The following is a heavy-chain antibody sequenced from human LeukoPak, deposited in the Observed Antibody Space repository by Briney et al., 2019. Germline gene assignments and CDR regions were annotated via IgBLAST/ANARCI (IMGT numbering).Heavy chain of an antibody. Sequence: GGSLRLSCAASGFTVSSNYMSWVRQAPGKGLEWVSVIYSGGSTYYADSVKGRFTISRDNSKNTLYLQMNSLRAEDMAVYYCALSRYSSSSVWDFWGQGTLVTVSS. CDR2: IYSGGST. D-gene: IGHD6-6*01. CDR1: GFTVSSNY. J-gene: IGHJ4*02. V-gene: IGHV3-66*01. CDR3: ALSRYSSSSVWDF.